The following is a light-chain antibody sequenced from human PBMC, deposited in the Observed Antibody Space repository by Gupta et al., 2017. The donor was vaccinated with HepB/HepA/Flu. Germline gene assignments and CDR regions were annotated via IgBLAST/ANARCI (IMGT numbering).Light chain of an antibody. CDR2: HKSDSDK. V-gene: IGLV5-45*02. CDR3: MNWHSSTSR. CDR1: SVIYVDTHR. J-gene: IGLJ2*01. Sequence: QAVLTQPSSLSASPGASASPTCTLRSVIYVDTHRIYWYQQKPWSPPHSLLRHKSDSDKRQGSGVPSRFSGSKYASATAVTIRSSGLQAEDDYYYSCMNWHSSTSRFGGGTKLTVL.